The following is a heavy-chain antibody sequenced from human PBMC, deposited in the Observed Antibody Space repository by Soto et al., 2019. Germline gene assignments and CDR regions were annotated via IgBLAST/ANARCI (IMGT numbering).Heavy chain of an antibody. Sequence: EVQLVESGGGLVQPGGSLRLSCAASGFTFSSYWMSWVRQAPGKGLEWVANIKQDGSEKYYVDSVKGRFTISRDNAKNSLYLQMNSLRAEDKAVYYCAREGTYYDILTGYYPYNWFDPWGQGTLVTVSS. CDR1: GFTFSSYW. CDR3: AREGTYYDILTGYYPYNWFDP. D-gene: IGHD3-9*01. J-gene: IGHJ5*02. CDR2: IKQDGSEK. V-gene: IGHV3-7*05.